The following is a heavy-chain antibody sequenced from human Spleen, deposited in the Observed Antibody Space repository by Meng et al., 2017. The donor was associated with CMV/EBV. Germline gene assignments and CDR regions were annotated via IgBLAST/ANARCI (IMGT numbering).Heavy chain of an antibody. CDR2: IYIDGST. D-gene: IGHD3-10*01. V-gene: IGHV3-66*02. CDR3: ATNSQRLLWPPEGGLDY. J-gene: IGHJ4*02. Sequence: GGSLRLSCAASGFSVSSNYMTWVRQAPGKGLEWVSIIYIDGSTYSADSVKGRFTISSDSSKNTLYLQMNSLRAEDTAVYYCATNSQRLLWPPEGGLDYWGQGTLVTVSS. CDR1: GFSVSSNY.